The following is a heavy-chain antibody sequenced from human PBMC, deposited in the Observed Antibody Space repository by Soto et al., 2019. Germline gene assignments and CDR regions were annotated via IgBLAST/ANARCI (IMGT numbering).Heavy chain of an antibody. CDR1: GFIVSTYS. CDR3: ARDQYAFDY. Sequence: PXESLSLSCAASGFIVSTYSMSWVRQAPGKGLEWVSYISSTRSYIYYADSVKGRFTISRDNAKNSLYLQMNSLRADDTAVYYCARDQYAFDYWGQGTLVTVSS. CDR2: ISSTRSYI. V-gene: IGHV3-21*01. J-gene: IGHJ4*02. D-gene: IGHD2-2*01.